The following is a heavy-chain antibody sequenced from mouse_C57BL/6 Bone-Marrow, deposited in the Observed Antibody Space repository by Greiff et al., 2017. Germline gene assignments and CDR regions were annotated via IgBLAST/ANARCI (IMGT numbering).Heavy chain of an antibody. V-gene: IGHV5-16*01. Sequence: DVKLVESEGGLVQPGSSMKLSCTASGFTFSDYYMAWVRQVPEKGLEWVANINYDGSSTYYLDSLKSRFIISRDNAKNILYLQMSSLKSEDTATYYCARDPFRPGSSYWYFDVWGTGTTVTVSS. CDR3: ARDPFRPGSSYWYFDV. CDR1: GFTFSDYY. CDR2: INYDGSST. J-gene: IGHJ1*03. D-gene: IGHD1-1*01.